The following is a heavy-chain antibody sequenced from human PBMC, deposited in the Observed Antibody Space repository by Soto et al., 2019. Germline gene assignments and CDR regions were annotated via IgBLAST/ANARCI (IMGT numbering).Heavy chain of an antibody. J-gene: IGHJ6*04. V-gene: IGHV3-33*01. CDR1: GFTFSAYG. D-gene: IGHD1-26*01. Sequence: QVQLVESGGGVVQPGRSLRLSCTASGFTFSAYGMHWVRQAPGKGLEWVAVIWYDGSNKYYGDSVKGRFTISRDNSKNTLYLQMNSLRAEDTAVYYCARDGSGTYTSGVAVWGKGTTVNVSS. CDR3: ARDGSGTYTSGVAV. CDR2: IWYDGSNK.